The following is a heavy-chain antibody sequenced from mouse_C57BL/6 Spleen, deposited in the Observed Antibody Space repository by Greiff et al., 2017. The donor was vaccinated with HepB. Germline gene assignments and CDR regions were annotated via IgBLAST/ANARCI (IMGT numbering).Heavy chain of an antibody. CDR2: INPGSGGT. D-gene: IGHD2-4*01. CDR1: GYAFTNYL. Sequence: QLQQSGAELVRPGTSVKVSCKASGYAFTNYLIEWVKQRPGQGLEWIGVINPGSGGTNYNEKFKGKATLTADKSASPAYMQLSSLTSEDSAVYFCARSYDYDGDWYFDVWGTGTTVTVSS. V-gene: IGHV1-54*01. CDR3: ARSYDYDGDWYFDV. J-gene: IGHJ1*03.